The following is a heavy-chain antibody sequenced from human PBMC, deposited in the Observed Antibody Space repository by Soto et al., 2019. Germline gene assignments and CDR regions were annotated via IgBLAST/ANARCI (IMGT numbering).Heavy chain of an antibody. CDR2: INAGNGNT. J-gene: IGHJ4*02. CDR1: GYTFTSYA. Sequence: QVKLVQSGAEVKKPGASVKVSCKASGYTFTSYAMHWVRQAPGQRLEWMGWINAGNGNTKYSQKFQGRATITRGTSASTAYMELSRLRSEGTAVYYCAGSITLAVEYRGQGTLVTVSS. CDR3: AGSITLAVEY. D-gene: IGHD1-1*01. V-gene: IGHV1-3*01.